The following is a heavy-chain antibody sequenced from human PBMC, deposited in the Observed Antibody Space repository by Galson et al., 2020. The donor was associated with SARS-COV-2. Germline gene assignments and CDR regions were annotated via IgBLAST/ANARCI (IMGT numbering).Heavy chain of an antibody. CDR1: GFSFSSYW. CDR3: ASGSRLYF. J-gene: IGHJ4*02. V-gene: IGHV3-7*03. D-gene: IGHD2-8*01. Sequence: GESLKISRAASGFSFSSYWMSWVRQATGKGQTWVANIKQDGSEKYYVASVKGRFTISRDNTKNSLYLQMNSLRAEDTAVYYCASGSRLYFWGQGTLVTVSS. CDR2: IKQDGSEK.